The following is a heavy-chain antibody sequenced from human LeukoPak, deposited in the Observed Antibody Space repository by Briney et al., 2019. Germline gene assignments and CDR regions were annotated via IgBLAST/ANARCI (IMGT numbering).Heavy chain of an antibody. J-gene: IGHJ1*01. CDR1: GFTFSSYA. CDR3: AKDWHYYDSSGYYPTSAEYFQH. D-gene: IGHD3-22*01. Sequence: GGSLRLSCAASGFTFSSYAMSWVRQAPGKGLEWVSAISGSGGSTYYADSVRGRFTISRDNSKNTLHLQMNSLRAEDTAVYYCAKDWHYYDSSGYYPTSAEYFQHWGQGTLVTVSS. V-gene: IGHV3-23*01. CDR2: ISGSGGST.